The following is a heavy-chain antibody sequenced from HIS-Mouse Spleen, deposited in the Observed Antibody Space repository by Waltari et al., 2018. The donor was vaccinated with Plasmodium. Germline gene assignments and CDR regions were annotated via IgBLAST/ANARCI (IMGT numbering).Heavy chain of an antibody. CDR1: GFTFSSYG. D-gene: IGHD6-13*01. V-gene: IGHV3-30*18. CDR2: ISYDVSNK. CDR3: AKDRRSSSWYVDY. Sequence: QVQLVESGGGVVQPGRSLRRSCAASGFTFSSYGMHWVRQAPGKGVVWADVISYDVSNKYYADSVKGRFTISRDNSKNTLDLQMNSLRAEDTAVYYCAKDRRSSSWYVDYWGQGTLVTVSS. J-gene: IGHJ4*02.